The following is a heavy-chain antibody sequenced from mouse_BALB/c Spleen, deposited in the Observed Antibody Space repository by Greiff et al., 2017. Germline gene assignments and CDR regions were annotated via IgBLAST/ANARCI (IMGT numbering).Heavy chain of an antibody. CDR1: GFNIKDYY. V-gene: IGHV14-4*02. Sequence: EVQLQQSGAELVRSGASVKLSCTASGFNIKDYYMHWVKQRPEQGLEWIGWIDPENGDTEYAPKFQGKATMTADTSSNTAYLQLSSLTSEDTAVYYCARGWGNSYYFDYWGQGTTLTVSS. CDR3: ARGWGNSYYFDY. J-gene: IGHJ2*01. CDR2: IDPENGDT. D-gene: IGHD2-1*01.